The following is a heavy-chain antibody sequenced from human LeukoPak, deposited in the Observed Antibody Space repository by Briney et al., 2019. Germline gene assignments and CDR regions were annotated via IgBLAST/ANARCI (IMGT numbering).Heavy chain of an antibody. CDR1: GFTFNTYA. CDR2: ICGTGGCT. CDR3: AKTTVGYSSGRFPGWPADC. Sequence: GGSLRLSCAASGFTFNTYAIYWVREAPGKGLEWVSGICGTGGCTYYADSVKGRFTISRDNSKNTVYLQMNSLTVDDTAVYYCAKTTVGYSSGRFPGWPADCWGQGTLVTVSS. V-gene: IGHV3-23*01. D-gene: IGHD6-19*01. J-gene: IGHJ4*02.